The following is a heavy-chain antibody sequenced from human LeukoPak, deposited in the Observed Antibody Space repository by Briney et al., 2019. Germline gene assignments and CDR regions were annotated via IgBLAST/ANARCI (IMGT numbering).Heavy chain of an antibody. V-gene: IGHV3-23*01. D-gene: IGHD6-13*01. CDR3: AKATSPVHSRNWFDS. CDR2: ISGSGTNT. CDR1: GFTFSSYA. J-gene: IGHJ5*01. Sequence: GGSLRLSCAASGFTFSSYAMSWVRQAPGKGLEWVSSISGSGTNTDYADSVKGRFAISRDNSKNTVNVQMNSLRAEDTAVYYCAKATSPVHSRNWFDSWGQGTLVTVSS.